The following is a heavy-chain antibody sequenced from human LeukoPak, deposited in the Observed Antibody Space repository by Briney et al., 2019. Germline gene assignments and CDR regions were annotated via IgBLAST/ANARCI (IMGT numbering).Heavy chain of an antibody. V-gene: IGHV4-30-2*01. D-gene: IGHD2-15*01. CDR2: IYHSGST. CDR3: ASRYGSGGNYYDY. CDR1: GGSISSGDYS. J-gene: IGHJ4*02. Sequence: SQTLSLTCAVSGGSISSGDYSWSWIRQPPGKGLEWIGNIYHSGSTYYNPSLKSRVTISVDGSKNQLSLKLSSVTAADTAVYYCASRYGSGGNYYDYWGQGTLVTASS.